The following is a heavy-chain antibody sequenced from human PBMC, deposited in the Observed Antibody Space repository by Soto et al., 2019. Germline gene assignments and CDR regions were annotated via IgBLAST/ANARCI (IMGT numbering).Heavy chain of an antibody. J-gene: IGHJ4*02. CDR2: INHSGST. CDR1: GGSFSGYY. D-gene: IGHD3-16*02. CDR3: ARGSLNYDYIWGSYRQYYFDY. Sequence: SETLSLTCAVYGGSFSGYYWSWIRQPPGKGLEWIGEINHSGSTNYNPSLKSRVTISVDTSKNQFSLKLSSVTAADTAVYYCARGSLNYDYIWGSYRQYYFDYWGQGTLVTVSS. V-gene: IGHV4-34*01.